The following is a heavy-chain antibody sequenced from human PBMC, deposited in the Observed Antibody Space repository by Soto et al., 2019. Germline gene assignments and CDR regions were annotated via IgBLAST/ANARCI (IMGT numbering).Heavy chain of an antibody. Sequence: PGGSLRLSCVVSGLTFSDYGFHWVRQAPGKGLDWVAAISYDGSFVYYADSVRGRFTISRDNSRNTLDLQMNTLRHEDTAVYYRAKERGRNRSFAMDVWGQGTSVTVSS. V-gene: IGHV3-30*18. J-gene: IGHJ6*02. CDR3: AKERGRNRSFAMDV. D-gene: IGHD6-13*01. CDR1: GLTFSDYG. CDR2: ISYDGSFV.